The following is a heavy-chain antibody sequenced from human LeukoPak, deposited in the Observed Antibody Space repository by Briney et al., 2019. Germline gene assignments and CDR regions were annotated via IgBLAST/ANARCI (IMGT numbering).Heavy chain of an antibody. J-gene: IGHJ4*02. CDR1: GGSISSGSYY. CDR2: IYTSGST. Sequence: SETLSLTCTVSGGSISSGSYYWSWIRQPAGKGLEWIGRIYTSGSTNYNPSLKSRVTISVDTSKNQFSLKLSSVTAADTAVYYCARGGTYYYDSSGYYYYNYWGQGTLVTVSS. D-gene: IGHD3-22*01. CDR3: ARGGTYYYDSSGYYYYNY. V-gene: IGHV4-61*02.